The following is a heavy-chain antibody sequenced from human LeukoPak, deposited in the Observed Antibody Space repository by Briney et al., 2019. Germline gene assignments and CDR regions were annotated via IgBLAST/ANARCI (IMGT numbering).Heavy chain of an antibody. Sequence: GGSLRLSCAASGFTSSSYSMNWVRQAPGKGREWVSSISSSSSYIYYADSVKGRFTISRDNAKNSLYLQMNSLRAEDTAVYYCARAGGRSGYDYNIFDYWGQGTLVTVSS. V-gene: IGHV3-21*01. CDR3: ARAGGRSGYDYNIFDY. J-gene: IGHJ4*02. CDR2: ISSSSSYI. CDR1: GFTSSSYS. D-gene: IGHD5-12*01.